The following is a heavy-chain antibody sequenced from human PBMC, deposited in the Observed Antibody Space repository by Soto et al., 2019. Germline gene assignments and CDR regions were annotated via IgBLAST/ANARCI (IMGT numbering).Heavy chain of an antibody. Sequence: QVQLVQSGPEVKKPGASVKVSCKASGYTFTSFGISWMRQAPGQGLEWMGWISGYNGQTNYAQKIRGRVTFSTDTSTTTGYMELRSLRSDGTAVYYCARDGRNHLWVEGLNAMDLWGQGTTVTVSS. CDR3: ARDGRNHLWVEGLNAMDL. D-gene: IGHD1-26*01. CDR2: ISGYNGQT. CDR1: GYTFTSFG. J-gene: IGHJ6*02. V-gene: IGHV1-18*01.